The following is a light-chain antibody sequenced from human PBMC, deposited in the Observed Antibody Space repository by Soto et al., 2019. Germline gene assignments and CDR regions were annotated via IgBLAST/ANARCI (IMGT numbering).Light chain of an antibody. CDR2: EVT. Sequence: QSALTQPPSASGSPGQSVTISCTGTSNDIGAYNYVSWYQQHPGKAPKLMIYEVTRRPSWVPDRFSASKSGNTASLTVSGLQAEDEADYYCCSYAATNTLRFGGGTKLTVL. J-gene: IGLJ2*01. CDR1: SNDIGAYNY. CDR3: CSYAATNTLR. V-gene: IGLV2-8*01.